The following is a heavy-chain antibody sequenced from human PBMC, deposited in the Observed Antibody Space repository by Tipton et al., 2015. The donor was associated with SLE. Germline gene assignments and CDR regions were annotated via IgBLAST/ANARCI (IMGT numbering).Heavy chain of an antibody. CDR3: ARRCQYQLLR. CDR1: GGSFSGYY. D-gene: IGHD2-2*01. CDR2: INHSGST. V-gene: IGHV4-34*01. Sequence: LRLSCAVYGGSFSGYYWSWIRQPPGKGLEWIGEINHSGSTNYNPSLKSRDTISVDTSKNHFSLKLSSVTAAETAVYYCARRCQYQLLRWGQGTLVTVSS. J-gene: IGHJ4*02.